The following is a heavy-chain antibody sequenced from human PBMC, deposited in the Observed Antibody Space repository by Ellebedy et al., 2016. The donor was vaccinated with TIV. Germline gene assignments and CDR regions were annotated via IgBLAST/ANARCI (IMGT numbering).Heavy chain of an antibody. CDR2: INGSSTYI. Sequence: GESLKISXAVSGYTFSDYGMHWVRQAPEKGLEWVSSINGSSTYIHYADSVRGRFTISRDNAKNSLFLEMNSLRVEDTAVYHCARGRSHAYWGHGNLASVSS. D-gene: IGHD2-15*01. CDR1: GYTFSDYG. J-gene: IGHJ4*01. CDR3: ARGRSHAY. V-gene: IGHV3-21*06.